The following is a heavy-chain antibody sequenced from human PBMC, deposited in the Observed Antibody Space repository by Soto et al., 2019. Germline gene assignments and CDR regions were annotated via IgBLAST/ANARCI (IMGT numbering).Heavy chain of an antibody. CDR1: GYTFTSYD. J-gene: IGHJ4*02. D-gene: IGHD2-2*01. V-gene: IGHV1-8*01. Sequence: QVHLVQSGAEVKKPGASVKVSCKASGYTFTSYDINWVRQTTGQGLEWMGWMNPTSGNTGYARKFQGRVTLTRSTSISTAYMELSSLGSEDTAVYYCAKTICSHTDCDGFEYWGQGTLVTVSS. CDR3: AKTICSHTDCDGFEY. CDR2: MNPTSGNT.